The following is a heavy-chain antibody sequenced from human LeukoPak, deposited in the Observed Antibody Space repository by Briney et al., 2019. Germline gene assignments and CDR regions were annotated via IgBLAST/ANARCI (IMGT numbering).Heavy chain of an antibody. V-gene: IGHV3-33*06. J-gene: IGHJ4*02. Sequence: GGSLRLSCAASGFTFSSYGMHWVRQAPGKGLEWVAVIWYDGSNKYYADSAKGRFTISRDNSKNTLYLQMNSLRAEDTAVYYCAKDDSSGYYLDYWGQGTLVTVSS. CDR1: GFTFSSYG. CDR3: AKDDSSGYYLDY. CDR2: IWYDGSNK. D-gene: IGHD3-22*01.